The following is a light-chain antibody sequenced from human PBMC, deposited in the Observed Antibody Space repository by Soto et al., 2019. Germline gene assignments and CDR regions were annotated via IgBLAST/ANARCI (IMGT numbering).Light chain of an antibody. CDR1: QSVSSSY. CDR2: GAS. V-gene: IGKV3-20*01. Sequence: EIVLPQSPGTLSLSPGERATLSCRASQSVSSSYLAWYQQKPGQAPRLLIYGASSRATGIPDRFSGSGSATDFTLTISRLEPEGFAVYYCQQYGSSPYTFGQGTKLEIK. J-gene: IGKJ2*01. CDR3: QQYGSSPYT.